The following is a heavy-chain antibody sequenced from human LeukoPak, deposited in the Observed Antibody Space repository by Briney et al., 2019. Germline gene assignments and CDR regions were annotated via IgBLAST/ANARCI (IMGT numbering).Heavy chain of an antibody. J-gene: IGHJ2*01. CDR1: GYTFTSYG. Sequence: GASVKVSCTASGYTFTSYGISWVRQAPGQGLEWMGWISAYNGNTNYAQKLKGRVTMTTDTTTSTAYMELRSLRSDDTAVYYCARRATTDWYFDLWGRGTLVTVSS. CDR2: ISAYNGNT. CDR3: ARRATTDWYFDL. V-gene: IGHV1-18*01. D-gene: IGHD1-26*01.